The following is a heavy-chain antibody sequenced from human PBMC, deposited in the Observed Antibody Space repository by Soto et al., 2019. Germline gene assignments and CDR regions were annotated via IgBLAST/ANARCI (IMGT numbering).Heavy chain of an antibody. CDR1: GFVFSDYA. CDR3: VKDAPQPFSD. Sequence: VESAGGLVQPGGSLRISCAASGFVFSDYAMSWVRQAPGKGLEWLSAISGDAHDTYYAASVKGRFTISRDNSKNTLYLQMDSLRVEDTARYYCVKDAPQPFSDWGRGTLVTVSS. D-gene: IGHD3-3*02. V-gene: IGHV3-23*04. J-gene: IGHJ4*02. CDR2: ISGDAHDT.